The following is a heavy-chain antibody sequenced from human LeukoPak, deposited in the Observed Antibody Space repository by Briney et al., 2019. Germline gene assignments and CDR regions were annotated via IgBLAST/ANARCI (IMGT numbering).Heavy chain of an antibody. J-gene: IGHJ6*03. D-gene: IGHD3-10*01. CDR3: AKNGPVWFGEYYYYYYMDV. V-gene: IGHV1-2*02. CDR2: INPNSGGT. Sequence: ASVKVSCKASGYTFTGYYMHWVRQAPGQGLEWMGWINPNSGGTNYAQKFQGRVTMTRDTSISTAYMELSRLRSDDTAVYYCAKNGPVWFGEYYYYYYMDVWGKGTTVTISS. CDR1: GYTFTGYY.